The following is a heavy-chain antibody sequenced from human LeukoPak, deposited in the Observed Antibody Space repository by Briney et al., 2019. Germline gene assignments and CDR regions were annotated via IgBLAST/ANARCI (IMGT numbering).Heavy chain of an antibody. CDR1: GGTLSSYA. D-gene: IGHD6-19*01. J-gene: IGHJ5*02. V-gene: IGHV1-69*05. Sequence: GSSVKVSCKASGGTLSSYAISWVRQAPGQGLEWMGRIIPIFGTANYAQKFQGRVTITTDESTSTAYMELSSLRSEDTAVYYCAREPGYSSGWFDPWGQGTLVTVSS. CDR3: AREPGYSSGWFDP. CDR2: IIPIFGTA.